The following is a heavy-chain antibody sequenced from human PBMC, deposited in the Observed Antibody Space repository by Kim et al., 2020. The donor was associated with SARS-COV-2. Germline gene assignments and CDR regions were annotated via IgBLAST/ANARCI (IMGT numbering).Heavy chain of an antibody. CDR3: AKERYSSSSSYFDY. J-gene: IGHJ4*02. CDR2: IWYDGSNK. V-gene: IGHV3-33*06. D-gene: IGHD6-6*01. CDR1: GFTFSSYA. Sequence: GGSLRLSCAASGFTFSSYAMHWVRQAPGKGLEWVAVIWYDGSNKYYADSVKGRFTISRDNSKNTLYLQMNSLRAEDTAVYYCAKERYSSSSSYFDYWGQGTLVTVSS.